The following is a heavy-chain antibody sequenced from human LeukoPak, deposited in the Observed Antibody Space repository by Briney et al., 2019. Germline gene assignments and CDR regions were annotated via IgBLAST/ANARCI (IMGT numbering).Heavy chain of an antibody. J-gene: IGHJ4*02. CDR1: GFRFGSNG. Sequence: PGGSLRLSCAASGFRFGSNGMHWVRQTPDEGLEWVAAIAYDGSSKYYGDSVKGRFTISRDNPNNMVFLHMNSLRAEDTALYYCVKDPRGGYAYGYFDSWGQGALVIVSS. CDR3: VKDPRGGYAYGYFDS. D-gene: IGHD5-18*01. CDR2: IAYDGSSK. V-gene: IGHV3-33*05.